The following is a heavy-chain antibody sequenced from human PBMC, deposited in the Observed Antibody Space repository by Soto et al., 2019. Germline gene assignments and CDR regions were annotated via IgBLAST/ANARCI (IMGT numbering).Heavy chain of an antibody. D-gene: IGHD5-12*01. V-gene: IGHV6-1*01. Sequence: SQTLSLTCAISGDSVSSNSAAWHWIRQSPSRGLEWLGRTYHRSKWYNDYAVSVKSRITFNPDTSKNQFSLQLNSVTPEDTAVYYCARVGVPTKYYFYYWGQGTLVTVSS. CDR2: TYHRSKWYN. J-gene: IGHJ4*02. CDR1: GDSVSSNSAA. CDR3: ARVGVPTKYYFYY.